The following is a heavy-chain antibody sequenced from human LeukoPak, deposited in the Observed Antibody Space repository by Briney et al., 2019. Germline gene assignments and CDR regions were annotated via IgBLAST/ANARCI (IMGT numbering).Heavy chain of an antibody. J-gene: IGHJ6*02. Sequence: ASVKVSCKASGFTFTSSAMQWVRQARGQRLEWIGWIVVGSGNTNYAQKFQERVTITRDMSASTAYMELSSLRAEDMAVYYCAISGGNDYYYYGMDVWGQGTTVTVSS. CDR1: GFTFTSSA. V-gene: IGHV1-58*02. D-gene: IGHD2-15*01. CDR2: IVVGSGNT. CDR3: AISGGNDYYYYGMDV.